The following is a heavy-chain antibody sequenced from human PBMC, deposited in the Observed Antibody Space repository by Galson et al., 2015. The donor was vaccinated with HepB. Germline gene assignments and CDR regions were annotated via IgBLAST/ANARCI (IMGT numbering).Heavy chain of an antibody. V-gene: IGHV3-23*01. CDR1: GFTFSSSL. D-gene: IGHD3-10*01. Sequence: SLRLSCPASGFTFSSSLMTWVRQAPGKGLEWVSVITEGGGSTYYADSVKGRFIVSRDNSKNALYLQMNSLRVEDTAVYYCAKAPGDILYYMDVWGKGTTVTVSS. CDR3: AKAPGDILYYMDV. J-gene: IGHJ6*03. CDR2: ITEGGGST.